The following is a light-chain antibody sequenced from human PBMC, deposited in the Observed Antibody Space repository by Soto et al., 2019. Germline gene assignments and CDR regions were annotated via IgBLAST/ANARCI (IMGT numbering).Light chain of an antibody. J-gene: IGKJ1*01. Sequence: DIQLTQTPSTLSASVGDEVTITCRASQTISNWLAWYQQKPGKAPKLLIYDASTLESGVPSRFSGSGSGTEFTLTISSLQPDDFATYYCQQYNSYSPWTFGQGTKVGI. V-gene: IGKV1-5*01. CDR2: DAS. CDR3: QQYNSYSPWT. CDR1: QTISNW.